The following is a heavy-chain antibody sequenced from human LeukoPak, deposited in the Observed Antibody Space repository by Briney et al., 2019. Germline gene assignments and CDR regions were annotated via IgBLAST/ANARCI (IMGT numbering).Heavy chain of an antibody. CDR2: TYTSGST. Sequence: SETLSLTCTVSGGSISSYYWTWIRQPAGKGLEWIGRTYTSGSTNYNPSLKSRVTMSVDTSKNQFSLKLSSVTAADTAVYYCARVWSRVFAFDIWGQGTMVTVSS. V-gene: IGHV4-4*07. CDR3: ARVWSRVFAFDI. D-gene: IGHD1-1*01. J-gene: IGHJ3*02. CDR1: GGSISSYY.